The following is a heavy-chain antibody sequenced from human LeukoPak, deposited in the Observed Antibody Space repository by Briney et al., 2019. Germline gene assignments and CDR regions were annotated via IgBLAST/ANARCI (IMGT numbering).Heavy chain of an antibody. CDR2: IYHSGST. J-gene: IGHJ4*02. CDR1: GYSISSGYY. D-gene: IGHD5-24*01. Sequence: PSETLSLTCTVSGYSISSGYYWGWTRQPPGKGLEWIGSIYHSGSTYYNPSLKSRVTISVDTSKNQFSLKLSSVTAADTAVYYCARGWLQLSLYYFDYWGQGTLVTVSS. CDR3: ARGWLQLSLYYFDY. V-gene: IGHV4-38-2*02.